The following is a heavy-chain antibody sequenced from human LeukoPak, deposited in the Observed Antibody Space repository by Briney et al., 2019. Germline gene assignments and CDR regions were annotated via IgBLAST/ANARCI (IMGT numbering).Heavy chain of an antibody. D-gene: IGHD3-10*01. CDR2: ISAYNGNT. V-gene: IGHV1-18*01. CDR3: ARDRYYGSGSYYDNWFDP. Sequence: ASVKVSRKASGYTFTSYGISWVRQAPGQGLEGMGWISAYNGNTNHAQKLQGRVTMTTDTSTSTAYMELRSLRSDDTAVYYCARDRYYGSGSYYDNWFDPWGQGTLVTVSS. CDR1: GYTFTSYG. J-gene: IGHJ5*02.